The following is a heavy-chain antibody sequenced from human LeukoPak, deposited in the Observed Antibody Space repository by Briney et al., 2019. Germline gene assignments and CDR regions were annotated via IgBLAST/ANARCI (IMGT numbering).Heavy chain of an antibody. Sequence: GGSLRLSCAASGFTFSSYTMNWIRQAPGKGLEWISFINTKSKAIYYADSVKGRFTISRDNARNLLHLQMNSLRAKDTALYFCVRDQDWAFDYWGQGTLVTVSS. J-gene: IGHJ4*02. CDR1: GFTFSSYT. V-gene: IGHV3-48*01. CDR2: INTKSKAI. D-gene: IGHD3-9*01. CDR3: VRDQDWAFDY.